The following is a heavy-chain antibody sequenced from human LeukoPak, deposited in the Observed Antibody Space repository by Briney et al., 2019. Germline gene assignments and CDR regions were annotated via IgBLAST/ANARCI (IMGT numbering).Heavy chain of an antibody. CDR3: VRSIFSSFDP. J-gene: IGHJ5*02. CDR1: GYSFTGKY. Sequence: ASVKVSCKASGYSFTGKYMHWVRQAPGQGLEWMGWINPDSGDTNYEQKFQGRVTMTRDTSINTAHMELSSLRSDDTAVYYCVRSIFSSFDPWGLGTLVTVSS. CDR2: INPDSGDT. D-gene: IGHD2-21*01. V-gene: IGHV1-2*02.